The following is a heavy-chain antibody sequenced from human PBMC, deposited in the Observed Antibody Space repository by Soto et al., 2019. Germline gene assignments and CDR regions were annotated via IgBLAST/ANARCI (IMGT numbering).Heavy chain of an antibody. D-gene: IGHD6-13*01. V-gene: IGHV1-3*01. CDR1: GYTFTSYA. J-gene: IGHJ5*02. Sequence: QVQLVQSGAEVKKPGASVKVSCKASGYTFTSYAMHWVRQAPRQRLEWMGWINAGNGNTKYSQKFQGRVTITRDTSASTAYMELSSLRSEDTAVYYCAREGGPTGIAAAGTRFDPWGQGTLVTVSS. CDR3: AREGGPTGIAAAGTRFDP. CDR2: INAGNGNT.